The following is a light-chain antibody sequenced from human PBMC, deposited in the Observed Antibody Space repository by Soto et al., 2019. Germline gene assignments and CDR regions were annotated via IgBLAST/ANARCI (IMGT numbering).Light chain of an antibody. CDR3: RQYRSSPR. CDR1: LSLPSRS. CDR2: AAS. J-gene: IGKJ1*01. V-gene: IGKV3-20*01. Sequence: EIVLTQSPATLSLSPGDRATLSCRASLSLPSRSLAWYQQRPGQAPRVLISAASTRAAGIPARFSGSGSGTDSPLTISSLEPEDCAIYYCRQYRSSPRFGQGTKVDIK.